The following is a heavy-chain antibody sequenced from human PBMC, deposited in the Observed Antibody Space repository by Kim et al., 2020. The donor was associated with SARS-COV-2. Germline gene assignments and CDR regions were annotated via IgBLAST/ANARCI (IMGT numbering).Heavy chain of an antibody. D-gene: IGHD2-15*01. V-gene: IGHV3-21*01. J-gene: IGHJ4*02. Sequence: GGSLRLSCAASGFTFSSYSMNWVRQAPGKGLEWVSSISSSSSYIYYADSVKGRFTISRDNAKNSLYLQMNSLRAEDTAVYYCARVPTQYCSGGSCYSDPYWGQGTLVTVSS. CDR2: ISSSSSYI. CDR3: ARVPTQYCSGGSCYSDPY. CDR1: GFTFSSYS.